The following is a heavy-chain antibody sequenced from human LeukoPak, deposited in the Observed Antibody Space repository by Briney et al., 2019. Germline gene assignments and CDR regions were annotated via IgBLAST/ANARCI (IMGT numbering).Heavy chain of an antibody. CDR2: IIPTFGTA. J-gene: IGHJ4*02. V-gene: IGHV1-69*06. CDR3: ARDRNSGRFDY. Sequence: ASVKVSCKASGGTFSSYAISWVRQAPGQGLEWMGGIIPTFGTANYAQKFQGRVTITADKSTSTAYMELSSLRSEDTAVYYCARDRNSGRFDYWGQGTLVTVSS. D-gene: IGHD1-26*01. CDR1: GGTFSSYA.